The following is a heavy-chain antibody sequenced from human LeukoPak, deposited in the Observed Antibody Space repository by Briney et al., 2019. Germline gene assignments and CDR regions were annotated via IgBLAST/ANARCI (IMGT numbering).Heavy chain of an antibody. V-gene: IGHV1-8*03. CDR1: GYTFTSYD. CDR3: ARGLYDSSGYYYPYYYYYMDV. CDR2: MNPNSGNT. D-gene: IGHD3-22*01. Sequence: ASVKVSCKASGYTFTSYDINWVRQATGQGLEWMVWMNPNSGNTGYAHKFQGRVTITRNTSISTAYMELSSLRSEDTAVYYCARGLYDSSGYYYPYYYYYMDVWGKGTTVTVSS. J-gene: IGHJ6*03.